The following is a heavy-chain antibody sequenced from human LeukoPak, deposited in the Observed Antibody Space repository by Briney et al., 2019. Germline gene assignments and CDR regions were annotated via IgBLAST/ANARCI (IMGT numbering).Heavy chain of an antibody. V-gene: IGHV4-59*01. D-gene: IGHD6-13*01. Sequence: SETLSLTCTVSGGSISSYYWSWIRQPPGKGLEWIGYIYYSGSTNYNPSLKSRVTISVDTSKNQFSLKLSSVTAADTAVYYCAGAPSSWLNWFDPWGQGTLVTVSS. CDR1: GGSISSYY. CDR3: AGAPSSWLNWFDP. CDR2: IYYSGST. J-gene: IGHJ5*02.